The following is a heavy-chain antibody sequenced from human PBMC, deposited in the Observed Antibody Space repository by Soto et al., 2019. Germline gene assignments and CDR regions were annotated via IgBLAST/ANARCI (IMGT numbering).Heavy chain of an antibody. Sequence: QVQLVQSGAEVKKPGASVKVSCRASGYTSTSYDINWVRQTAGQGLEWMGWMNPNSGNTGYAQKFQGRVTMTRDTSKTTAYIAMSGLRSEDTAVYYCAREHPGAQYYFDYWGQGALVTVSS. D-gene: IGHD7-27*01. J-gene: IGHJ4*02. CDR3: AREHPGAQYYFDY. CDR2: MNPNSGNT. V-gene: IGHV1-8*01. CDR1: GYTSTSYD.